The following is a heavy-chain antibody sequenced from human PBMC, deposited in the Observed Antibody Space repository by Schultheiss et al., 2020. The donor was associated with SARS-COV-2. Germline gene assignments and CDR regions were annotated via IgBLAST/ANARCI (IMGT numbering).Heavy chain of an antibody. V-gene: IGHV1-8*02. Sequence: ASVKVSCKASGYTFTGYYMHWVRQATGQGLEWMGWMNPNSGNTGYAQKFQGRVTMTRDTSTSTVYMELSSLRSEDTAVYYCARLYYYGMDVWGQGTTVTVSS. CDR1: GYTFTGYY. CDR3: ARLYYYGMDV. J-gene: IGHJ6*02. CDR2: MNPNSGNT.